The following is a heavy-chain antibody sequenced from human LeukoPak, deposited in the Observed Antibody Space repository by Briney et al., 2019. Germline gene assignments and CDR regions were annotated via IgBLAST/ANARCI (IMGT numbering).Heavy chain of an antibody. CDR2: IYYSGST. CDR3: ARVERDYGDAFDI. CDR1: GGSISSGGYS. J-gene: IGHJ3*02. V-gene: IGHV4-30-4*07. D-gene: IGHD4/OR15-4a*01. Sequence: SETLSLTCAVSGGSISSGGYSWSWIRQPPGKGLEWIGYIYYSGSTYYNPSLKSRVTISVDTSKNQFSLKLSSVTAADTAVYYCARVERDYGDAFDIWGQGTMVTVSS.